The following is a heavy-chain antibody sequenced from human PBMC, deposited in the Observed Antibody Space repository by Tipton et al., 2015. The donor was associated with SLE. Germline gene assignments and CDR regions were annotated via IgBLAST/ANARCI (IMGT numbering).Heavy chain of an antibody. D-gene: IGHD3-3*02. CDR1: GGSISSYY. J-gene: IGHJ4*02. Sequence: TLSLTCTVSGGSISSYYWSWIRQPPGKGLEWIGEIYHSGSTNYNPSLKSRVTISVDTSKNQFSLKLSSVTAADTAVYYCARGIKGPFDYWGQGTLVTVSS. V-gene: IGHV4-59*01. CDR2: IYHSGST. CDR3: ARGIKGPFDY.